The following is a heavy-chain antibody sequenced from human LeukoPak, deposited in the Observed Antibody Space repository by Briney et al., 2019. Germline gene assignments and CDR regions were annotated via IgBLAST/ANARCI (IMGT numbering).Heavy chain of an antibody. D-gene: IGHD2-21*01. J-gene: IGHJ3*02. CDR2: ISWNSGSI. Sequence: PGGSLRLSCAASGFTFDDYAMHWVRQAPGKGLEWVSGISWNSGSIGYADSVTGRFTISRDNAKNSLYLQMNSLRAEDTALYYCASYSDDAFDIWGQGTMVTVSS. CDR1: GFTFDDYA. V-gene: IGHV3-9*01. CDR3: ASYSDDAFDI.